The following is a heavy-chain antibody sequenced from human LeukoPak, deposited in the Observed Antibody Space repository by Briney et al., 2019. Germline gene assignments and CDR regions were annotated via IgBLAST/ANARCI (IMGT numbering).Heavy chain of an antibody. CDR3: ARRGLGIGYEY. J-gene: IGHJ4*02. CDR2: INPSGGST. Sequence: ASVKVACKASGYTLTTYYIGWVRQAPGQGLEWMGIINPSGGSTSYAQKFQGRVTTTRDTSTSTVYMELSGLRSEDSALYYCARRGLGIGYEYWGRGTLVTVSS. CDR1: GYTLTTYY. D-gene: IGHD3-16*01. V-gene: IGHV1-46*01.